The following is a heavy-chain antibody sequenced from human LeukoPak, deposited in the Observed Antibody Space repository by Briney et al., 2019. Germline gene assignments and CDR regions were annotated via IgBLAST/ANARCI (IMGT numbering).Heavy chain of an antibody. V-gene: IGHV1-8*01. CDR1: GYTFTSYG. CDR3: ARYYDFWSGYYNYYYYYGMDV. J-gene: IGHJ6*02. D-gene: IGHD3-3*01. CDR2: MNPNSGNT. Sequence: GASVKVSCKASGYTFTSYGINWVRQATGQGLEWMGWMNPNSGNTGYAQKFQGRVTMTRNTSISTAYMELSSLRSEDTAVYYCARYYDFWSGYYNYYYYYGMDVWGQGTTVTVSS.